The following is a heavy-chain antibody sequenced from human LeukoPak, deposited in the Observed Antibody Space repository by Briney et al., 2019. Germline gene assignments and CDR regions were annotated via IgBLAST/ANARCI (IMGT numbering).Heavy chain of an antibody. V-gene: IGHV1-18*01. CDR2: ISGYYGNT. CDR1: GYSFTSHG. Sequence: ASVKVSCKPSGYSFTSHGISWVRQVHGQGLEWMGWISGYYGNTNYAQQFQGRVTMTTDASTRTAHMEVRGLRSDDTAVYYCARGGWTTGMDYWGQGTLVTVSS. CDR3: ARGGWTTGMDY. J-gene: IGHJ4*02. D-gene: IGHD1-14*01.